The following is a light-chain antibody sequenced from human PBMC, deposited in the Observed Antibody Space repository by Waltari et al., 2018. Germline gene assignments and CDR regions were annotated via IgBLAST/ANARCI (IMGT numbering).Light chain of an antibody. CDR1: DLGDKY. CDR2: HDT. Sequence: SYELTQPPSVSVSPGQTASISCSGRDLGDKYTSWYQQKPGQSPVLVIDHDTMRPSGIPERVAGSSSETTATLTIAGTQAVDEADYYCQAWASGSYVFGPGTKVTVL. CDR3: QAWASGSYV. V-gene: IGLV3-1*01. J-gene: IGLJ1*01.